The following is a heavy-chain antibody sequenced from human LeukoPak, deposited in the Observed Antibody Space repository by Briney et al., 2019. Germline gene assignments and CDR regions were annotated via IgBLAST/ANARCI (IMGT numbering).Heavy chain of an antibody. J-gene: IGHJ4*02. CDR3: ARDSGYSGYSDY. V-gene: IGHV3-11*05. CDR1: GFAFSDYY. Sequence: GGSLRLSCAASGFAFSDYYMSWIRQAPGKGLEWVSYISSSSSYTDYADSVKGRFTISRDNAKNSLNLQMNSLRAEDTAVYYCARDSGYSGYSDYWGQGTLVTVSS. CDR2: ISSSSSYT. D-gene: IGHD5-12*01.